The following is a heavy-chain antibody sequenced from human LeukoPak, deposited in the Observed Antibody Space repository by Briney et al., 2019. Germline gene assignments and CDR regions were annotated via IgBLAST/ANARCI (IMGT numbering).Heavy chain of an antibody. Sequence: ASVKVSCKPSGYTFTAFYIHWVRQAPGQGLEWMGWLNPNSGGTNYARKFQGRVTMTRDTSISTAYMELSRLRSDDTAVYFCARVGAAYQDSNYWGQGTLVTVSS. D-gene: IGHD1-26*01. V-gene: IGHV1-2*02. CDR1: GYTFTAFY. CDR2: LNPNSGGT. CDR3: ARVGAAYQDSNY. J-gene: IGHJ4*02.